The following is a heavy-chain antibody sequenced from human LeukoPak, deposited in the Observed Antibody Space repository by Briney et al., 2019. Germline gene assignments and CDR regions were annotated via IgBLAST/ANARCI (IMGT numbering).Heavy chain of an antibody. J-gene: IGHJ3*02. CDR1: GYIFNGYD. D-gene: IGHD3-22*01. CDR2: VNPTFGNT. CDR3: ARGEYTSGFSDAFDI. V-gene: IGHV1-8*02. Sequence: GASVKVSCKTSGYIFNGYDINWVRQATGRGLEWMGWVNPTFGNTGYAEKFRGRVTMTSDRSMSTAYMELSSPRSEDTGVYYCARGEYTSGFSDAFDIWGQGTVVSVSP.